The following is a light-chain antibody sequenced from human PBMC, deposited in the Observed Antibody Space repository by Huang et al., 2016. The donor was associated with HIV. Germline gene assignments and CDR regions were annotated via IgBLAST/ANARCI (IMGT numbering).Light chain of an antibody. CDR2: VAS. V-gene: IGKV1-39*01. Sequence: DIQMTQSPSSLSASVGDRVTITCRASQSISSYLNWYQQKPGKAPMLLIYVASSLQSGVPSRFSGSGSGTDFTLTISSLQPEGFATYYCQQSYSTPCTFGPGTKVDIK. J-gene: IGKJ3*01. CDR1: QSISSY. CDR3: QQSYSTPCT.